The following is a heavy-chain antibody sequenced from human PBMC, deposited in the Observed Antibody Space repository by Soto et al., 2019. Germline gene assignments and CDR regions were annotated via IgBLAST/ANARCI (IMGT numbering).Heavy chain of an antibody. CDR2: ICNSGST. D-gene: IGHD6-13*01. J-gene: IGHJ6*02. V-gene: IGHV4-59*01. CDR1: GGSITSNC. CDR3: ARVGTSAYYYATDV. Sequence: QVSLQESGPGLVKPSETLSLTCTVSGGSITSNCWTWIRQPPGKGLECIGYICNSGSTKYNPSLTSRVALSLDTSKNQVSLNVTSVAAADTAVYYCARVGTSAYYYATDVWGQGTTVTISS.